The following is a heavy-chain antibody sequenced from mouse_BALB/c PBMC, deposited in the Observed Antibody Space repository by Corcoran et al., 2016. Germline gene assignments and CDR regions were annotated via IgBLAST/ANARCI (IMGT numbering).Heavy chain of an antibody. Sequence: EVQLQQSGAELVKPGASVKLSCTASGFNIKDTYMHWVKQRPEQGLEWIGWIDPANGNTIYDPKFQGKATITADTSSNTAYLQLSSLTSEDTDVYYGAYWDWYFDVWGEGTTVTVSS. V-gene: IGHV14-3*02. CDR3: AYWDWYFDV. J-gene: IGHJ1*01. CDR1: GFNIKDTY. D-gene: IGHD4-1*01. CDR2: IDPANGNT.